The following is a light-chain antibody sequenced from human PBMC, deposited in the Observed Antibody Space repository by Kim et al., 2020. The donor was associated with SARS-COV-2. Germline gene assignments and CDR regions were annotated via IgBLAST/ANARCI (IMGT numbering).Light chain of an antibody. CDR2: LVS. Sequence: EPAAISCRSSQSLLHSNRYKYLDWYLQKPGQSPQLLIYLVSTRAFGVPDRFSGSGSGTDFTLKISRVEAEDVGVYYCMQALQTPYTFCQGTKLAI. J-gene: IGKJ2*01. V-gene: IGKV2-28*01. CDR1: QSLLHSNRYKY. CDR3: MQALQTPYT.